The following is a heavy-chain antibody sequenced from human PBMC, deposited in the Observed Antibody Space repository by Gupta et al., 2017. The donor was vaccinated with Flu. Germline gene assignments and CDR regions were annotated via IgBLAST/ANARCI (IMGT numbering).Heavy chain of an antibody. V-gene: IGHV3-30*18. J-gene: IGHJ4*02. D-gene: IGHD6-13*01. CDR2: ISYDGSNK. CDR3: AKGYSSSGYVSGTIDY. CDR1: GFTFSSYG. Sequence: QVQLVESGGGVVQPGRSLRLSCAASGFTFSSYGMHWVRQAPGKGLEWVAVISYDGSNKYYADSVKGRFTISRDNSKNTRYLQMNSLRAEDTAVYYCAKGYSSSGYVSGTIDYWGQGTLVTVSS.